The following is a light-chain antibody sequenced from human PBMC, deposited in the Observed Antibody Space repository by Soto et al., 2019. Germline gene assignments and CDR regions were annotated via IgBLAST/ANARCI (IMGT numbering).Light chain of an antibody. CDR2: GAS. CDR3: QQYGSSLRT. V-gene: IGKV3-20*01. Sequence: EMVLTQSPGTLSLSPGERATLSCRASQSVSSSYLAWYQQKPGQAPRLLIYGASSRATGIPDRFSGSGSGTDCPLTISRREPEDFAVYYCQQYGSSLRTFGQGTKVEIK. J-gene: IGKJ1*01. CDR1: QSVSSSY.